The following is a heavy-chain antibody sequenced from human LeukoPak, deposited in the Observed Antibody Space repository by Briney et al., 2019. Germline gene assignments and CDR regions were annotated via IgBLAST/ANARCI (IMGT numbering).Heavy chain of an antibody. CDR1: GFTFSSYW. D-gene: IGHD6-13*01. Sequence: GGSLRLSCAASGFTFSSYWMSWVRQAPGKGLEWVSSISSSSSYIYYADSVKGRFTISRDNAKNSLYLQMNSLRAEDTAVYYCAREAAGSYYFDYWGQGTLVTVSS. CDR2: ISSSSSYI. CDR3: AREAAGSYYFDY. J-gene: IGHJ4*02. V-gene: IGHV3-21*01.